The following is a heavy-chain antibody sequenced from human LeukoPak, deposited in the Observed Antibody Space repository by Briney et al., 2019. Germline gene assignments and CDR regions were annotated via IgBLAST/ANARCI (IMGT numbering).Heavy chain of an antibody. D-gene: IGHD3-16*02. Sequence: GGSLRLSCAGSGFTFSSDGMSWVRQAPGKGLEWVSAISGSGGSTYYADSVKGRFTISRDNSKNTLYLQMNSLRAEDTAVYYCAKDPPYYDYVWGSYPPTGPWGQGTLVTVSS. CDR3: AKDPPYYDYVWGSYPPTGP. CDR2: ISGSGGST. CDR1: GFTFSSDG. V-gene: IGHV3-23*01. J-gene: IGHJ5*02.